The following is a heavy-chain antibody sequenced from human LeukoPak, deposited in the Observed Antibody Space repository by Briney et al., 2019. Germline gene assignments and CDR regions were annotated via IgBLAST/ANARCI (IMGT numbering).Heavy chain of an antibody. CDR1: GFTFSNAW. CDR3: TTDLSWWYYGSGNDY. CDR2: IKSKTDGGTT. D-gene: IGHD3-10*01. Sequence: GGSLRLSCAASGFTFSNAWMSWVRQAPGKGLEWVGRIKSKTDGGTTDYAAPVKGRFTISRDDSKNTLYLQMNSLKTEDTAVYYYTTDLSWWYYGSGNDYWGQGTLVTVSS. V-gene: IGHV3-15*01. J-gene: IGHJ4*02.